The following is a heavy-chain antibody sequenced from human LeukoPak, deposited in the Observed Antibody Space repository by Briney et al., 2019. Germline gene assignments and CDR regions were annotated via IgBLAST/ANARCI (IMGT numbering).Heavy chain of an antibody. CDR1: GFTVSGTH. CDR3: ARLVVDTAPWFDP. V-gene: IGHV3-66*04. CDR2: IYSGAST. J-gene: IGHJ5*02. Sequence: PGGSLRLSCAASGFTVSGTHMTWVRQAPAKGLEWVSLIYSGASTYYADSVKGRFTISRDNSKNTVYLQMNSLRAEDTAVYYCARLVVDTAPWFDPWGQGTLVTVSS. D-gene: IGHD5-18*01.